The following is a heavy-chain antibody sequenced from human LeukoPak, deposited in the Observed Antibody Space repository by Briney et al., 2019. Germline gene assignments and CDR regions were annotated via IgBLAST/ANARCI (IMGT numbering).Heavy chain of an antibody. Sequence: SETLSLTCAVYGGSFSGYYWSWIRQPPEKGLEWIGEINHSGSTNYNPSLKSRVTISVDTSKNQFSLKLSSVTAADTAVYYCARGGLRDTAMVARHDYWGQGTLVTVSS. J-gene: IGHJ4*02. CDR1: GGSFSGYY. CDR3: ARGGLRDTAMVARHDY. D-gene: IGHD5-18*01. CDR2: INHSGST. V-gene: IGHV4-34*01.